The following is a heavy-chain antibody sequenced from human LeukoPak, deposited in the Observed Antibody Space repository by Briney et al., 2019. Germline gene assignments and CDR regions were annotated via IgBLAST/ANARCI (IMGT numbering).Heavy chain of an antibody. Sequence: PGGSLRLSCAASGFTFSSYAMSWVRQAPGKGLEWVSGISGSGGSTHYADSVKDRFTICRDNSKNTLYLQMNSLRAEDTAVYYCAKETVVVVAATPDAFDIWGQGTMVTVSS. CDR3: AKETVVVVAATPDAFDI. CDR1: GFTFSSYA. V-gene: IGHV3-23*01. CDR2: ISGSGGST. J-gene: IGHJ3*02. D-gene: IGHD2-15*01.